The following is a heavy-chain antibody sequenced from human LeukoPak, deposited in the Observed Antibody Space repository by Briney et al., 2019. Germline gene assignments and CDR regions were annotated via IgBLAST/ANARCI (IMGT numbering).Heavy chain of an antibody. V-gene: IGHV3-23*01. CDR3: AKSLGGPSIAAAQGFGY. CDR1: GFTLSTYA. J-gene: IGHJ4*02. Sequence: GGSLRLSCAASGFTLSTYAMSWVRQTPGKGLEWVAATSSSDAGTYHADSVRGRFTISRDNSKNTLYLQMNSLRAEDTAVYYCAKSLGGPSIAAAQGFGYWGQGTLVTVSP. D-gene: IGHD6-13*01. CDR2: TSSSDAGT.